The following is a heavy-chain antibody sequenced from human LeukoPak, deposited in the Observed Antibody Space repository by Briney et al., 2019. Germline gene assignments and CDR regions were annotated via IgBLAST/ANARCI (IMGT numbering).Heavy chain of an antibody. Sequence: GGSLRLSCAASGFTFSSQAMHWVRQAPGKGLEWVAVISCDGSNKYYADSVKGRFTIARDNSKSTLYLQMDSLRAEDTAMYYCARDGSGGDAFDIWGQGTMVTVSS. V-gene: IGHV3-30-3*01. CDR1: GFTFSSQA. CDR3: ARDGSGGDAFDI. D-gene: IGHD3-10*01. J-gene: IGHJ3*02. CDR2: ISCDGSNK.